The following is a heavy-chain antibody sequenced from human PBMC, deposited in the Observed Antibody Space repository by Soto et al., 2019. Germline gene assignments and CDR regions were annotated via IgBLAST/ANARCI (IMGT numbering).Heavy chain of an antibody. D-gene: IGHD3-9*01. V-gene: IGHV4-30-4*01. CDR1: GVSVSSGDYY. CDR2: IYYTGRT. CDR3: ARAHYDILTGYPTHAFDI. J-gene: IGHJ3*02. Sequence: PSETLSLTCTVSGVSVSSGDYYWSWIRQPPGKGLEWIGYIYYTGRTYYNPSLKSRVIISVDTSKNQFSLKLSSVAAAEKAVYHCARAHYDILTGYPTHAFDIWGQGTMVTVSS.